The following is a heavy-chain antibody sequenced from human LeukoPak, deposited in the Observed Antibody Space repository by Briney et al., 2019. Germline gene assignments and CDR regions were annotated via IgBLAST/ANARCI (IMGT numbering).Heavy chain of an antibody. J-gene: IGHJ6*03. V-gene: IGHV1-2*02. D-gene: IGHD2-2*02. CDR1: GYTFTGYY. Sequence: ASVKVSCKASGYTFTGYYMHWVRQAPGQGLEWMGWINPNGGGTNYAQKFQGRVTMTRDTSISTAYMELSRLRSDDTAVYYCAREDGYCSSTSCYTSHYYYYMDVWGKGTTVTVSS. CDR2: INPNGGGT. CDR3: AREDGYCSSTSCYTSHYYYYMDV.